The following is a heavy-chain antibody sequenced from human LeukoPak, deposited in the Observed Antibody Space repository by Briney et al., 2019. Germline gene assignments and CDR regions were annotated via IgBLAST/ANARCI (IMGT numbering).Heavy chain of an antibody. V-gene: IGHV3-53*01. CDR1: GFTVSSNY. Sequence: QSGGSLRLSCAASGFTVSSNYMIWARQAPGKGLEWVTVSSHGGSTYYADSVTGRLSIARDNSKNTMYLQMNSLRAEDTAVYYCARVPTTVTTVFFDYWGQGTLVTVSS. D-gene: IGHD4-17*01. CDR3: ARVPTTVTTVFFDY. CDR2: SSHGGST. J-gene: IGHJ4*02.